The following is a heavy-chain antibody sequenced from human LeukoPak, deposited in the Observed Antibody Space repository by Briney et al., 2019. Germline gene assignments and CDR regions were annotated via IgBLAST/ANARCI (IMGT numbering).Heavy chain of an antibody. V-gene: IGHV1-46*01. CDR2: INPSGSYT. Sequence: ASVKVSCKASGFTFTSCYMHWGRQAPGQGLELMGIINPSGSYTSYAQKFQGRVTMTRDTSTSTVYMELSSLRSEDTAVYYCARDNSGGSTWWFDPWGQGTLVTVSS. CDR3: ARDNSGGSTWWFDP. CDR1: GFTFTSCY. J-gene: IGHJ5*02. D-gene: IGHD2-15*01.